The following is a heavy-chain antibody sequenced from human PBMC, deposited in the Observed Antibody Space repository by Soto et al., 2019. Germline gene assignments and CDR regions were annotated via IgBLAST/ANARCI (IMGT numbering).Heavy chain of an antibody. CDR3: AKDGFDAY. CDR2: ILYDGSNK. V-gene: IGHV3-30*18. D-gene: IGHD2-8*01. J-gene: IGHJ4*02. Sequence: QVQLVESGGGVVQPGRSLRLSCAASGFTFSSYGMHWVRQAPGKGLEWVAVILYDGSNKYYADSVKGRFTISRDNSKKTLYLEIGSLRPEETAVYYCAKDGFDAYWGQGTLVTVSS. CDR1: GFTFSSYG.